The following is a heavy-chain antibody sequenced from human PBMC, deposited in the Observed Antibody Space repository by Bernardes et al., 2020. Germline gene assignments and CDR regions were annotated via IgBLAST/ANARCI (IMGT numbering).Heavy chain of an antibody. V-gene: IGHV3-23*01. CDR2: DTDSGTIT. CDR3: AKRSRAGYNSQIDY. Sequence: GYLSRSGAASGFTLSHYAMNWVRQAPGKGLEWVAGDTDSGTITYYADSVKGRFTISRDNSKNTLYLQMNSLRAEDTALYYCAKRSRAGYNSQIDYWGQGTLVTVSS. D-gene: IGHD5-12*01. CDR1: GFTLSHYA. J-gene: IGHJ4*02.